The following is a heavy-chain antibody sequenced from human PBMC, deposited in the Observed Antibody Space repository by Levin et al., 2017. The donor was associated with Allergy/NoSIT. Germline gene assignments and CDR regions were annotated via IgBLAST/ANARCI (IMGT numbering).Heavy chain of an antibody. CDR2: IDPDSGGT. V-gene: IGHV1-2*06. J-gene: IGHJ2*01. Sequence: GESLKISCKASGYTFTVYYMHWVRQAPGQGLEWMGRIDPDSGGTAYAQKFQGRVTMTSDTSISTANMDLSSLTSDDTAVYYCVRGLHLARNNYGYFDRWGRGTLVTVSS. CDR3: VRGLHLARNNYGYFDR. D-gene: IGHD1/OR15-1a*01. CDR1: GYTFTVYY.